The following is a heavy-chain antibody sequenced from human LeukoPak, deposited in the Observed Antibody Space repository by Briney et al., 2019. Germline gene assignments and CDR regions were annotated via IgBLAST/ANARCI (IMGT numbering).Heavy chain of an antibody. D-gene: IGHD2-15*01. J-gene: IGHJ4*02. Sequence: ASVKVSCKTSGYTFTSYGITWVRQAPGQGLEWMGWVSAYADNTNYVQRIQGRVTMTTDTSTSTAYMELRSLRSDDTAVYYCARDCIGCHGFDYWGQGTLVTVSS. CDR1: GYTFTSYG. CDR3: ARDCIGCHGFDY. V-gene: IGHV1-18*01. CDR2: VSAYADNT.